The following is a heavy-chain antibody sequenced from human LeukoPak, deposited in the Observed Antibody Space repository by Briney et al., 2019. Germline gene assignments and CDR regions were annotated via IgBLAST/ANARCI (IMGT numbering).Heavy chain of an antibody. V-gene: IGHV4-38-2*02. Sequence: SETLSLTCTVSGYSISSGYYWGWIRQPPGKGLEWIGSIYHSGSTYYNPYLKSRVTISVDTSKNQFSLKLSSVTAADTAVYYCARVNYYDSSGSEAYEDYWGQGTLVAVSS. D-gene: IGHD3-22*01. CDR1: GYSISSGYY. CDR2: IYHSGST. CDR3: ARVNYYDSSGSEAYEDY. J-gene: IGHJ4*02.